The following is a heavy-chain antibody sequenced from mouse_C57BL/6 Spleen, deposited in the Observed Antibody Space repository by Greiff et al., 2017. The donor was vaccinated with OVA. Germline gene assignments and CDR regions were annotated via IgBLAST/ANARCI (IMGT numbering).Heavy chain of an antibody. D-gene: IGHD3-2*02. Sequence: VQLQQSGAELARPGASVKLSCKASGYTFTSYGISWVKQRTGQGLEWIGEIYPRSGNTYYNEKFKGKATLTADKSSSTAYMELRSLTSEDSAVYFCARIGTAQATFFAYWGQGTLVTVSA. V-gene: IGHV1-81*01. CDR1: GYTFTSYG. CDR2: IYPRSGNT. J-gene: IGHJ3*01. CDR3: ARIGTAQATFFAY.